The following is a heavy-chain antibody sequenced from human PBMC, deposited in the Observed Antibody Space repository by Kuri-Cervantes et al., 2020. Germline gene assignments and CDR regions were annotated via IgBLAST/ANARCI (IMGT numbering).Heavy chain of an antibody. CDR1: GDSLNSNSYS. CDR2: INGSADST. J-gene: IGHJ6*03. CDR3: AKANWEYYYYYMDV. D-gene: IGHD1-1*01. V-gene: IGHV3-23*01. Sequence: GTLCLPCTVSGDSLNSNSYSYTWIRQPPGKGLEWISSINGSADSTYYADSVKGVFTITTDKSKNTLYLKINSLSAEDTAEYYCAKANWEYYYYYMDVWGKGTTVTVSS.